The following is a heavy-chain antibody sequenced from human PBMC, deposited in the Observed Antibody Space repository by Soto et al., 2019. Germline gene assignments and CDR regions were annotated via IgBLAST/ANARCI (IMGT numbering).Heavy chain of an antibody. J-gene: IGHJ2*01. CDR1: GGSISSGGYY. Sequence: QVQLQESGPGLVKPSQTLSLTCTVSGGSISSGGYYWSWIRQHPGKGLEWIGYIYYSGSTYYNPYLKSRVTIAVDTSKNKFSLKLSSVTAADTAVYYCARVTTVVTPFFDLWGRGTLVTVSS. V-gene: IGHV4-31*03. CDR2: IYYSGST. CDR3: ARVTTVVTPFFDL. D-gene: IGHD2-21*02.